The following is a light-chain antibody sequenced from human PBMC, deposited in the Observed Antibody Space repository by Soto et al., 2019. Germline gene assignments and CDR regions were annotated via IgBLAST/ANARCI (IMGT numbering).Light chain of an antibody. J-gene: IGKJ2*01. Sequence: DIQMTQSPSSLSASVGDRVTITCQASQDISNYLNWYQQKPGKAPKLLIYDASNLETRVPSRFSGSGSGTDFTFTISSLQPEDIATYYCQQYDNLPSTFGQGTKLEIK. CDR1: QDISNY. CDR3: QQYDNLPST. V-gene: IGKV1-33*01. CDR2: DAS.